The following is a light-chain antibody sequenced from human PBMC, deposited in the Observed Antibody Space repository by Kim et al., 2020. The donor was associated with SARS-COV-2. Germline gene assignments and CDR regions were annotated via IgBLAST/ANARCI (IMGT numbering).Light chain of an antibody. CDR2: INSDGSH. CDR1: HEHSSNA. CDR3: QTWGTGIWV. V-gene: IGLV4-69*01. Sequence: ASVNITCTLIHEHSSNAIAWHQQQPEKGPRCLMKINSDGSHIKGDGIPDRFSGSRSGTERYLTISSLQAEDEADYYCQTWGTGIWVFGGGTQLTVL. J-gene: IGLJ3*02.